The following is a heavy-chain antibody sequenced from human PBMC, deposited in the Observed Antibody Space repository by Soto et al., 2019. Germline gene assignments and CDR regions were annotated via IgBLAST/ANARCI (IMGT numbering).Heavy chain of an antibody. D-gene: IGHD3-22*01. CDR3: ARAPFYHDSSGPLFDY. V-gene: IGHV4-61*01. CDR2: IYYSGST. J-gene: IGHJ4*02. CDR1: GGSVSSGSYY. Sequence: QVQLQESGPGLVKPSETLSLTCTVSGGSVSSGSYYWSWIRQPPGKGLEWIGYIYYSGSTNYNPSPKSRVTISVDTSKNPVSLKLSSVTAADTAVYYCARAPFYHDSSGPLFDYWGQGTLVTVSS.